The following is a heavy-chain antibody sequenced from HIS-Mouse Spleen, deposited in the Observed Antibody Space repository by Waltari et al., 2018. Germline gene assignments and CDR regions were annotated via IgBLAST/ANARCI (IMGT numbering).Heavy chain of an antibody. D-gene: IGHD6-13*01. CDR3: AREIPYSSSWYDWYFDL. V-gene: IGHV4-39*07. CDR1: GGSISSSSYY. CDR2: IYYSGST. Sequence: QLQLQESGPGLVKPSETLSLTCTVSGGSISSSSYYGGWIRTPPGKGLEWIGSIYYSGSTYYNPSLKSRVTISVDTSKNQFSLKLSSVTAADTAVYYCAREIPYSSSWYDWYFDLWGRGTLVTVSS. J-gene: IGHJ2*01.